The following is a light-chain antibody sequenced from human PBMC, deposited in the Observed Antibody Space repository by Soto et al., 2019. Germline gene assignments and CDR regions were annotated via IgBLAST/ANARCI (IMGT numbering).Light chain of an antibody. J-gene: IGKJ1*01. CDR1: QSVNSNF. CDR2: GAS. Sequence: GTLSLSPGERATLSCRASQSVNSNFLAWYQQKPGQAPRLLIYGASNRATGIPDRFSGSGSGTDFTLTISILAAEDLAVYCCHQYGSSGPFGQGTKVDIK. V-gene: IGKV3-20*01. CDR3: HQYGSSGP.